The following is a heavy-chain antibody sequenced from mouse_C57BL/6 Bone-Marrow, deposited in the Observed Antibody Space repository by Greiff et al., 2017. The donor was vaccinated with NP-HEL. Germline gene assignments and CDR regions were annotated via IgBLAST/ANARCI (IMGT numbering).Heavy chain of an antibody. Sequence: EVHLVESGGDLVKPGGSLKLSCAASGFTFSSYGMSWVRQTPDKRLEWVATISSGGSYTYYPDSVKGRFTISRDNAKNTLYLQMSSLKSEDTAMYYCASSYYYGSSYPSYAMDYWGQGTSVTVSS. CDR1: GFTFSSYG. V-gene: IGHV5-6*01. J-gene: IGHJ4*01. D-gene: IGHD1-1*01. CDR2: ISSGGSYT. CDR3: ASSYYYGSSYPSYAMDY.